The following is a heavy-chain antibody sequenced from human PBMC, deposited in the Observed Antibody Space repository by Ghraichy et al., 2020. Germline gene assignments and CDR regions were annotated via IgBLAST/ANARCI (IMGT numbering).Heavy chain of an antibody. J-gene: IGHJ4*02. Sequence: GGSLRLSCAASGFTVSSNYMSWVRQAPGKGLEWVSVIYSGGSTYYADSVKGRFTISRHNSKNTLYLQMNSLRAEDTAVYYCARGMTTVNGAFDYWGQGTLVTVSS. V-gene: IGHV3-53*04. CDR3: ARGMTTVNGAFDY. CDR1: GFTVSSNY. D-gene: IGHD4-17*01. CDR2: IYSGGST.